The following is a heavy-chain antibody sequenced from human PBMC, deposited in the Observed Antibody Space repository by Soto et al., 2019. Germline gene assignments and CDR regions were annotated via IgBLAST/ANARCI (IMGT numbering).Heavy chain of an antibody. CDR1: GFTFSSYA. Sequence: AGGSLRLSCAASGFTFSSYAMSWVRQAPGKGLEWVSAISGSGGSTYYADSVKGRFTISRDNSKNTLYLQMNSLRAEDTAVYYCAKGGCSSTSCYPGSPPPHYYYYYGMDVWGQGTTVTVSS. V-gene: IGHV3-23*01. D-gene: IGHD2-2*01. J-gene: IGHJ6*02. CDR2: ISGSGGST. CDR3: AKGGCSSTSCYPGSPPPHYYYYYGMDV.